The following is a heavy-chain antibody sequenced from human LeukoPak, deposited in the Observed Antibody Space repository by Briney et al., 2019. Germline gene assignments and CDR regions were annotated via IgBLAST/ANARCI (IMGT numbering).Heavy chain of an antibody. CDR2: VDPGDGEI. CDR3: VTASGSYDPYFDF. V-gene: IGHV1-69-2*01. D-gene: IGHD1-26*01. CDR1: GYTFIDYY. Sequence: ASVKISCKASGYTFIDYYIHWVQQAPGKGLEWMGRVDPGDGEIIYAEKFQGRVTITADTSTATAHMELSSLRSEDTAAYYCVTASGSYDPYFDFWGQGTLVTVSS. J-gene: IGHJ4*02.